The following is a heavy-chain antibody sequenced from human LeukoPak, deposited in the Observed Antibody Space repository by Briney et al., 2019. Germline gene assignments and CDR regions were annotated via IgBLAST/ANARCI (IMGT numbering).Heavy chain of an antibody. CDR2: INSDGSST. V-gene: IGHV3-74*01. CDR1: GFTFSSYW. D-gene: IGHD6-6*01. J-gene: IGHJ6*02. CDR3: ARSGSSSGSLGYYYYYGMDV. Sequence: PGGSLRLSCAASGFTFSSYWMHWVRHAPGKGLVWVSRINSDGSSTSYADSVKGRFTISRDNAKNTLYLQMNSLRAEDTAVYYCARSGSSSGSLGYYYYYGMDVWGQGTTVTVSS.